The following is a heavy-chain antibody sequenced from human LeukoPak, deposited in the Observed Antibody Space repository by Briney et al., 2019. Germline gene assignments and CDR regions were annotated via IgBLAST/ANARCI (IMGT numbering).Heavy chain of an antibody. D-gene: IGHD6-19*01. CDR1: GYTFTSYY. J-gene: IGHJ4*02. CDR3: ARAIAVAGFDY. CDR2: INPSGGST. V-gene: IGHV1-46*01. Sequence: ASVKVSCKASGYTFTSYYMHWVRQAPGQGLEWMGIINPSGGSTSYAQKFQGRVTMTRDMSTSTVYMELSSLRSEDTAVYYCARAIAVAGFDYWGQGTLVTVSS.